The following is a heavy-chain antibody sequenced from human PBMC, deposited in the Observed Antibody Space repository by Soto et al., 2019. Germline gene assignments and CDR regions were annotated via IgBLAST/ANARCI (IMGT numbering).Heavy chain of an antibody. Sequence: SETLCLTCTVAGGSISSHDWRWIRQPPGKGLEWIGYIYYSGSTNYNPSLKSRVTISVDTSKNQFSLKLSSVTAADTAVYYCASYDSSSWYDKNAEYFQHWGQGTLVTVSS. J-gene: IGHJ1*01. CDR2: IYYSGST. CDR3: ASYDSSSWYDKNAEYFQH. V-gene: IGHV4-59*11. CDR1: GGSISSHD. D-gene: IGHD6-13*01.